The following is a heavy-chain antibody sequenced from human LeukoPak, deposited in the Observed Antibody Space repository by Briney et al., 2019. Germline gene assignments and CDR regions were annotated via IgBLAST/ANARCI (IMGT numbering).Heavy chain of an antibody. Sequence: QTGGSLRLSCAASGFTFSSYAMSWVRQAPGKGLEWVSAISGSGGSTYYADSVEGRFTISRDNSKNTLYLQMNSLRAEDTAVYYCAKDQYYDSSGYYDGCFDYWGQGTLVTVSS. J-gene: IGHJ4*02. CDR3: AKDQYYDSSGYYDGCFDY. CDR2: ISGSGGST. V-gene: IGHV3-23*01. CDR1: GFTFSSYA. D-gene: IGHD3-22*01.